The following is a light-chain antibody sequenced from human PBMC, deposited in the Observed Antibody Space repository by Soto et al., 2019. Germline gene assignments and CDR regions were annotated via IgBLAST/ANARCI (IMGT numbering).Light chain of an antibody. Sequence: QSVLTQPASVSGSPGQSITISCTGTSSDIGDDYYVSWYQQYPGKVPKVLIYDVSNRPSGVSNRFSGSKSGNTASLTISGLQSEDEADYYCSSYTSSTTSKVFVTGTKVTVL. J-gene: IGLJ1*01. V-gene: IGLV2-14*01. CDR2: DVS. CDR3: SSYTSSTTSKV. CDR1: SSDIGDDYY.